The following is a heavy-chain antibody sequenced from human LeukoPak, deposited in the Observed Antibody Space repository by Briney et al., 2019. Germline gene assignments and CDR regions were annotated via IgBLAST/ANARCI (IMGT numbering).Heavy chain of an antibody. Sequence: GGSLRLSCAASGFTFSSYWMTWVRQAPGKGLEWVSYISSSSSTIYYADSVKGRFTISRDNAKNSLYLQMNSLRAEDTAVYYCAREEYQLLPDYYYMDVWGKGTTVIVSS. D-gene: IGHD2-2*01. CDR2: ISSSSSTI. CDR1: GFTFSSYW. V-gene: IGHV3-48*01. CDR3: AREEYQLLPDYYYMDV. J-gene: IGHJ6*03.